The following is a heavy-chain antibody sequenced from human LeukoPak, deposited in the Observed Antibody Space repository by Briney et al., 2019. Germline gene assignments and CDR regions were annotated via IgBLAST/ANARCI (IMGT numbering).Heavy chain of an antibody. Sequence: GASVKVSCKASGYTFTGYYMRWVRQAPGQGLEWMGWINPNSGGTNYAQKFQGRVTMTRDTSISTAYMELSRLRSDDTAVYYCARGVVVPAAARYYYYYYMDVWGKGTTVTVSS. V-gene: IGHV1-2*02. J-gene: IGHJ6*03. CDR3: ARGVVVPAAARYYYYYYMDV. CDR1: GYTFTGYY. CDR2: INPNSGGT. D-gene: IGHD2-2*01.